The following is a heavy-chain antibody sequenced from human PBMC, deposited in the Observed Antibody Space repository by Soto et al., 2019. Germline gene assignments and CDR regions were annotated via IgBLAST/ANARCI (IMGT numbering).Heavy chain of an antibody. Sequence: QVQLVQSGAEVKKPGSSVKVSCKASGGTFGNHAISWVRQAPGQGLEWLGGIIPVLGVGDNAQNFQGRVTITADASTSTPYLELSSLRSEDTALYYCAREAGYTYGYVFDYWGQGTLVTVSS. CDR3: AREAGYTYGYVFDY. CDR1: GGTFGNHA. D-gene: IGHD5-18*01. V-gene: IGHV1-69*01. J-gene: IGHJ4*02. CDR2: IIPVLGVG.